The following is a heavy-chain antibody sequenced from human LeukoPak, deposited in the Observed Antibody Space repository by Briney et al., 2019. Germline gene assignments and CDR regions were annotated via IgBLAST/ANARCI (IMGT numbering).Heavy chain of an antibody. V-gene: IGHV4-34*01. J-gene: IGHJ6*03. Sequence: PSETLSLTCAVYGGSFSGYYWSWIRQPPGKGLEWIGSIYYSGSTYYNPSLKSRVTMSVDTSKNQFSLKLSSVTAADTAVYYCARGHFAAAAGYYYYYYMDVWGKGTTVTISS. CDR3: ARGHFAAAAGYYYYYYMDV. D-gene: IGHD6-13*01. CDR1: GGSFSGYY. CDR2: IYYSGST.